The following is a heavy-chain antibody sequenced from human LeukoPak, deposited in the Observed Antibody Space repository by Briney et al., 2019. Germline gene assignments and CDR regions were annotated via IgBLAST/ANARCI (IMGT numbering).Heavy chain of an antibody. V-gene: IGHV3-33*08. CDR1: GFTFSSYA. CDR2: IWYDGSNK. Sequence: GGSLRLSCAASGFTFSSYAMHWVRQAPGKGLEWVAVIWYDGSNKYYADSVKGRFTISRDNSKNTLYLQMNSLRAEDTAVYYCARVAVAGSRTQYYFDYWGQGTLVTVSS. D-gene: IGHD6-19*01. CDR3: ARVAVAGSRTQYYFDY. J-gene: IGHJ4*02.